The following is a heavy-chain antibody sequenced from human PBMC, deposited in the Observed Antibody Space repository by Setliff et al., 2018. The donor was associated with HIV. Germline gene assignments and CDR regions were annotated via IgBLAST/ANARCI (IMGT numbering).Heavy chain of an antibody. Sequence: PGGSLRLSCAASGFAFDNYCMTWVRQAPGKGLEWVSAIGGSTGSTYYADSVKGRFTISTDNSKNTLYLQMNSLRAEDTAVYYCAEHLTQWGVSPHHYAVDVCGQGTTVTVSS. CDR3: AEHLTQWGVSPHHYAVDV. D-gene: IGHD1-26*01. J-gene: IGHJ6*02. CDR1: GFAFDNYC. CDR2: IGGSTGST. V-gene: IGHV3-23*01.